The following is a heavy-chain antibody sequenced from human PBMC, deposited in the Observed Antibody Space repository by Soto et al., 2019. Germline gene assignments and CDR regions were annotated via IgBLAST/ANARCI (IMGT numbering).Heavy chain of an antibody. CDR3: ATVPSGGATKPLFDY. V-gene: IGHV1-24*01. CDR1: GYTLTELS. Sequence: RASVKVSCKVSGYTLTELSMHWVRQAPGKGLEWMGGFDPEDGETIYAQKFQGRVTMTEDTSTDTAYMELSSLRSEDTAVYYCATVPSGGATKPLFDYWGQGTLVTVSS. J-gene: IGHJ4*02. D-gene: IGHD1-26*01. CDR2: FDPEDGET.